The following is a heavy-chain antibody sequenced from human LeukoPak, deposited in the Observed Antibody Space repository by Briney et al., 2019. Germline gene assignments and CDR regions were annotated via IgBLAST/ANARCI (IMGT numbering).Heavy chain of an antibody. D-gene: IGHD1-26*01. CDR2: IASGGTT. V-gene: IGHV3-53*01. J-gene: IGHJ3*01. Sequence: GGSLRLSCAASGLTVSSNYMSWVRQAPGKGLEWVSVIASGGTTYYADSVKGRFTISRDNSKNTLYLQMNDLRAVDTAVFYCARGGDIVGATRSAFDLWGQGTMVTVSS. CDR3: ARGGDIVGATRSAFDL. CDR1: GLTVSSNY.